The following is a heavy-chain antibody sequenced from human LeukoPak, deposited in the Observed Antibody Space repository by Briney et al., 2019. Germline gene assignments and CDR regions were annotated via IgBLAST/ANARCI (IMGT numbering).Heavy chain of an antibody. J-gene: IGHJ4*02. CDR2: IWYDGSNK. V-gene: IGHV3-33*01. CDR3: ARAGLLWFGGDY. Sequence: PGGSLRLSCAASGFTFSSYGMHWVRQAPGKRLEWVAVIWYDGSNKYYADSVKGRFTISRDNSKNTLYLQMNSLRAEDTAVYYCARAGLLWFGGDYWGQGTLVTVSS. D-gene: IGHD3-10*01. CDR1: GFTFSSYG.